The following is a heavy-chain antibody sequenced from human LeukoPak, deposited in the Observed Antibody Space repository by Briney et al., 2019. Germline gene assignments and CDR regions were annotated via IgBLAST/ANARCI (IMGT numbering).Heavy chain of an antibody. CDR1: GFTFSSYS. Sequence: GGSLRLSCAASGFTFSSYSMNWVRQAPGKGLEWVSSISSSSSYIYYADSVKGRFTISRDNAKNSLYLQMNSLRAEDTAVYYCAREGSGFSPRPNWFDPWGQGTLVTVSS. CDR3: AREGSGFSPRPNWFDP. V-gene: IGHV3-21*01. CDR2: ISSSSSYI. D-gene: IGHD3-22*01. J-gene: IGHJ5*02.